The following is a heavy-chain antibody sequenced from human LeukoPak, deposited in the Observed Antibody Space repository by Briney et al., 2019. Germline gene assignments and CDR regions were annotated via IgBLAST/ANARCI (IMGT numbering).Heavy chain of an antibody. CDR3: ARDPGYSSSWNTPSFDY. CDR1: GGAFSGYY. V-gene: IGHV4-34*01. D-gene: IGHD6-13*01. Sequence: SETLSLTCVVYGGAFSGYYWSWIRQPPGKGLEWIGEINHRGSTNYNPSLKSRVSISVDTSKNQFSLKLSSVTAADTAVYYCARDPGYSSSWNTPSFDYWGQGTLVTVSS. J-gene: IGHJ4*02. CDR2: INHRGST.